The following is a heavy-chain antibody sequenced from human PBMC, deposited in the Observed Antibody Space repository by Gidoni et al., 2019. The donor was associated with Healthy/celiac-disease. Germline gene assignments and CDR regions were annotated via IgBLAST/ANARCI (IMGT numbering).Heavy chain of an antibody. J-gene: IGHJ4*02. CDR3: ARGSFYGSGSYYPHDY. Sequence: QVQLVESGVGVVQPGRSLRLSCAASGFTFSSYAMHWVRQATGKGLEWVAVISYDGSNKYYADSVKGRFTISRDNSKNTLYLQMNSLRAEDTAVYYCARGSFYGSGSYYPHDYWGQGTLVTVSS. CDR2: ISYDGSNK. D-gene: IGHD3-10*01. CDR1: GFTFSSYA. V-gene: IGHV3-30-3*01.